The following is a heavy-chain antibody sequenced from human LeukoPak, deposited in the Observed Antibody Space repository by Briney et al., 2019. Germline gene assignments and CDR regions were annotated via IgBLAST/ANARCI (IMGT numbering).Heavy chain of an antibody. CDR2: ISDSGGST. CDR1: GFTFGDYA. Sequence: GGSLRLSCTASGFTFGDYAVTWVRQAPGKGLEWVSAISDSGGSTYYADSVKGRFTISRDNSKNTLYLQMNSLRAEDTAVYYCAKGTGYSLIHGRFYFDYWGQGTLVTVSS. CDR3: AKGTGYSLIHGRFYFDY. J-gene: IGHJ4*02. D-gene: IGHD5-18*01. V-gene: IGHV3-23*01.